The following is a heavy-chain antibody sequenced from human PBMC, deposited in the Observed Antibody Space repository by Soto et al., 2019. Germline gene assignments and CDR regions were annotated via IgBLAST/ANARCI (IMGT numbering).Heavy chain of an antibody. V-gene: IGHV3-30*18. J-gene: IGHJ6*02. D-gene: IGHD1-7*01. CDR1: GFTFSSYG. CDR3: AKTPKRTTSFGLYYYYGMDV. Sequence: LRLSCAASGFTFSSYGMHWVRQAPGKGLEWVAVISYDGSNKYYADSVRGRFTISRDNSKNTLYLQMNSLRAEDTAVYYCAKTPKRTTSFGLYYYYGMDVWGQGTTVTVSS. CDR2: ISYDGSNK.